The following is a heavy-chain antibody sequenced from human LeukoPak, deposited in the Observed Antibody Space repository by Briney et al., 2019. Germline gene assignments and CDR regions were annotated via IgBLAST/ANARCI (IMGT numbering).Heavy chain of an antibody. J-gene: IGHJ4*02. CDR3: EAGPRTGTTSDY. CDR2: ISSSSSYI. Sequence: GGSLRLSCAASGFTFSSYAMSWVRQAPGKGLEWVSSISSSSSYIYYADSVKGRFTISRDNAKNSLYLQMNSLRAEDTTVYYCEAGPRTGTTSDYWGQGTLVTVSS. D-gene: IGHD1-1*01. V-gene: IGHV3-21*01. CDR1: GFTFSSYA.